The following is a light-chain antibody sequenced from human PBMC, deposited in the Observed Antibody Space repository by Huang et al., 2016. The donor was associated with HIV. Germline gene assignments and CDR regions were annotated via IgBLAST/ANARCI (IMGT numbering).Light chain of an antibody. CDR3: QQRYNRVS. CDR1: QSINNY. V-gene: IGKV3-11*01. Sequence: EVVLTQSPGTVSLFVGVRVTLSCRSSQSINNYLAWYQQKPGQAPRLLIYEASIRPSGIPAKFSGSGSGTDFALTISSLETDDVAVYYCQQRYNRVSFGGGT. CDR2: EAS. J-gene: IGKJ4*01.